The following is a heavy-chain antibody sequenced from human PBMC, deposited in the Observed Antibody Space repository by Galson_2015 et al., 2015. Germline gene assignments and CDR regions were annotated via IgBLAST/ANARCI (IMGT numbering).Heavy chain of an antibody. CDR1: GGSFSGHY. D-gene: IGHD5-24*01. Sequence: ETLSLTCAVYGGSFSGHYWSWIRQPPGKRLEWIGEINHSGSTNYNPSLKSRVTISVDTSKKQIYLKLNSVTAADTAVYYCAKVGDGYNDYWGQGTLVTVSS. CDR3: AKVGDGYNDY. V-gene: IGHV4-34*10. CDR2: INHSGST. J-gene: IGHJ4*03.